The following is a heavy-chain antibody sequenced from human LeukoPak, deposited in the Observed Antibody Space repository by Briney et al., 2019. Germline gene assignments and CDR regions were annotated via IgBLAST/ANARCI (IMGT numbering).Heavy chain of an antibody. CDR3: AREVDIVVVVAATVYFDY. D-gene: IGHD2-15*01. CDR2: MNPNSGNT. Sequence: GASVKVSCKASGYTFTSYDINWVRQATGQGLEWMGWMNPNSGNTGYAQKFQGRVTMTRNTSISTAYMELSSLRSEDTAVYYCAREVDIVVVVAATVYFDYWGQGTLVTVSS. J-gene: IGHJ4*02. V-gene: IGHV1-8*01. CDR1: GYTFTSYD.